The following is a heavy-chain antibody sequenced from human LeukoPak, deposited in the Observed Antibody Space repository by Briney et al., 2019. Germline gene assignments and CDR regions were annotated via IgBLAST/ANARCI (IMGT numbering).Heavy chain of an antibody. J-gene: IGHJ4*02. CDR1: GFIFSHYV. V-gene: IGHV3-23*01. CDR3: ANGVYSDFILGD. Sequence: GGSLRLSCAASGFIFSHYVMSWVRQAPGKGLEWVSSISGSGTDTYYADSVKGRFTISRDNSKNTLYLQMNSLSAEDTAVYFCANGVYSDFILGDWGQGTLVTVSS. CDR2: ISGSGTDT. D-gene: IGHD4-11*01.